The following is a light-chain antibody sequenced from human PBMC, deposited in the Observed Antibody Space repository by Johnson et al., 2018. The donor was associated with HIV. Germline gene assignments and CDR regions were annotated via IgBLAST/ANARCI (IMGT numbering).Light chain of an antibody. CDR2: DNN. Sequence: QSVLTQPPSVSAAPGQKVTIYCSGSSSNVGNNYVSWYQQFPGTAPKLLIYDNNKRPSGIPDRFSGSKSGTSATLGITGLQTGDEADYYCGTWDSSLSAEVFGTGTKVTVL. CDR1: SSNVGNNY. V-gene: IGLV1-51*01. CDR3: GTWDSSLSAEV. J-gene: IGLJ1*01.